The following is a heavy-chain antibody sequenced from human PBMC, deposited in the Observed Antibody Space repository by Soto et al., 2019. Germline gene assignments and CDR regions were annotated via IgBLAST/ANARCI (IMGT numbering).Heavy chain of an antibody. CDR1: GGSISSSSY. Sequence: QLQLQESGPGLVKPSETLSLTCTVSGGSISSSSYWGWIRQPPGKGLEWIGSIYSIGSTYYNPSLKRRVTISVGTSKNQFSLKLSSVTAADTAVYYCRRSSRYSTDVWGQGTTVTVSS. D-gene: IGHD6-13*01. J-gene: IGHJ6*02. CDR3: RRSSRYSTDV. V-gene: IGHV4-39*01. CDR2: IYSIGST.